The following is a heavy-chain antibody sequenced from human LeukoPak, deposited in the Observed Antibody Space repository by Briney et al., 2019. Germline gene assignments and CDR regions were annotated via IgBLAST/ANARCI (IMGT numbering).Heavy chain of an antibody. D-gene: IGHD6-19*01. J-gene: IGHJ4*02. CDR1: GGSISSYY. Sequence: SETLSLTCTVSGGSISSYYWSWIRQPPGKGLEWIGYIYYSGSTNYNPSLKSRVTISVDTSKNQFSLKLSSVTAADTAVYYCARAYSSGWYAHFDYWGQGTLVTVS. CDR2: IYYSGST. CDR3: ARAYSSGWYAHFDY. V-gene: IGHV4-59*01.